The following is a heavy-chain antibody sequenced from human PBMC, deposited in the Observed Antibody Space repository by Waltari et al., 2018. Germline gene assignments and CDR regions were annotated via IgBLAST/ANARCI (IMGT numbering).Heavy chain of an antibody. CDR1: GGSISSSSYS. V-gene: IGHV4-39*07. Sequence: QLQLQESGPGLVQPSETLSLTCTVSGGSISSSSYSWGWTRQPPGKGLEWIGSIYYSGSTYYNPSLKSRVTISVDTSKNQFSLKLSSVTAADTAVYYCARVERIAAAGTDYFDYWGQGTLVTVSS. D-gene: IGHD6-13*01. J-gene: IGHJ4*02. CDR2: IYYSGST. CDR3: ARVERIAAAGTDYFDY.